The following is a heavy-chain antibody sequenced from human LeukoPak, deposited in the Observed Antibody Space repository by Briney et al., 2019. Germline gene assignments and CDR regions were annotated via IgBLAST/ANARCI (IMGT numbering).Heavy chain of an antibody. Sequence: GGSLRLSCAASGFTFSSYGMHWVRQAPGKGLEWVAVISYDGSNKYYADSVKGRFTISRDNSKNTLYLQMNSLRAEDTAVYYCARDYTAPHYFDYWGQGTLVTVSS. D-gene: IGHD3-16*01. CDR2: ISYDGSNK. CDR1: GFTFSSYG. J-gene: IGHJ4*02. V-gene: IGHV3-30*03. CDR3: ARDYTAPHYFDY.